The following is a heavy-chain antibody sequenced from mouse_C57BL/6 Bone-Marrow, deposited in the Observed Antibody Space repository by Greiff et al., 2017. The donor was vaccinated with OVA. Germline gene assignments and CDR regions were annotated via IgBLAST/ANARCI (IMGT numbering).Heavy chain of an antibody. Sequence: QVQLKQPGAELVKPGASVKLSCKASGYTFTSYWMQWVKQRPGQGLEWIGEIDPSDSYTNYNQKFKGKATLTVDTSSSTADMQLSSLTSEDSAVYYCARSGSSNYWGQGTTLTVSS. CDR1: GYTFTSYW. CDR3: ARSGSSNY. J-gene: IGHJ2*01. CDR2: IDPSDSYT. D-gene: IGHD3-2*02. V-gene: IGHV1-50*01.